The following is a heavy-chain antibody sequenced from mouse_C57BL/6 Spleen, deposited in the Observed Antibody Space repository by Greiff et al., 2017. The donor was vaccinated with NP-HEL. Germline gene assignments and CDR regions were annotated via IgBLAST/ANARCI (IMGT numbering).Heavy chain of an antibody. CDR3: ARGNDYDVGFAY. CDR1: GYTFTSYW. CDR2: IHPNSGST. Sequence: QVHVKQPGAELVKPGASVKLSCKASGYTFTSYWMHWVKQRPGQGLEWIGMIHPNSGSTNYNEKFKSKATLTVDKSSSTAYMQLSSLTSEDSAVYYCARGNDYDVGFAYWGQGTLVTVSA. J-gene: IGHJ3*01. V-gene: IGHV1-64*01. D-gene: IGHD2-4*01.